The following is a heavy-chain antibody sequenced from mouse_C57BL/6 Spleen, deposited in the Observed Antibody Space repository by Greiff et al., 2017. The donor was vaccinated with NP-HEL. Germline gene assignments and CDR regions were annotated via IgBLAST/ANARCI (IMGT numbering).Heavy chain of an antibody. Sequence: QVQLQQPGAELVRPGSSVKLSCKASGYTFTSYWMHWVKQRPIQGLEWIGNIDPSDSETHYNQKFKDKATLTVDKSSRTAYMQLSSLTSEDSAVYYCARRAYYSNYGGDYFDYWGQGTTLTVSS. CDR1: GYTFTSYW. CDR2: IDPSDSET. J-gene: IGHJ2*01. CDR3: ARRAYYSNYGGDYFDY. D-gene: IGHD2-5*01. V-gene: IGHV1-52*01.